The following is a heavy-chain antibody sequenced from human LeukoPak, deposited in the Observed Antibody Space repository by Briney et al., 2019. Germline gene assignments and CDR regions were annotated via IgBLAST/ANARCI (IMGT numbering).Heavy chain of an antibody. Sequence: QTGGSLRLSCAASGFTFSSYWMHWVRQAPGKGLVWVSRINSDGSSTSYADSVKGRFTISRDNAKNTLFLQMNSLRAEDTAVYYCAKISGYYPSDYWGQGTLVTVSS. V-gene: IGHV3-74*01. CDR1: GFTFSSYW. J-gene: IGHJ4*02. CDR2: INSDGSST. D-gene: IGHD3-22*01. CDR3: AKISGYYPSDY.